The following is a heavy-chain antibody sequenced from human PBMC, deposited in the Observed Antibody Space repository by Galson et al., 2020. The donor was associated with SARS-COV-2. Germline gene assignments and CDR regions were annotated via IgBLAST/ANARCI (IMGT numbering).Heavy chain of an antibody. CDR2: ISYDGSNK. CDR3: ARDRIGELLQDY. CDR1: GFTFSSYA. D-gene: IGHD3-10*01. J-gene: IGHJ4*02. Sequence: GGSLRLSCAAYGFTFSSYAMHWVRQAPGKGLEWVAVISYDGSNKYYADSVKGRFTISRDNSKNTLYLQMNSLRAEDTAVYYCARDRIGELLQDYWGEGTLVTVSS. V-gene: IGHV3-30*04.